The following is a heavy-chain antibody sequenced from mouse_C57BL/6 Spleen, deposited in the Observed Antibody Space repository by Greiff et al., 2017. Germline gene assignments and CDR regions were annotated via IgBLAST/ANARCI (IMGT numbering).Heavy chain of an antibody. CDR2: INPSTGGT. V-gene: IGHV1-42*01. J-gene: IGHJ2*01. CDR3: ARSPYYSGSSGYFGY. Sequence: VQLKESGPELVKPGASVKISCKASGYSFTGYYMNWVKQSPEKSLVWIGEINPSTGGTTYNQKFKAKATLTLDKSSSTAYMQLKSLTSEDSAVYYCARSPYYSGSSGYFGYWGQGTTLTVSS. CDR1: GYSFTGYY. D-gene: IGHD1-1*01.